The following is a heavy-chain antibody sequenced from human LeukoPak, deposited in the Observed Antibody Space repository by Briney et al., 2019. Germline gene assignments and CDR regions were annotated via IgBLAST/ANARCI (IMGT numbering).Heavy chain of an antibody. D-gene: IGHD3-10*01. Sequence: GGSLRLSCAASGFTFSSYEMNWVRQAPGKGLEWVSYISSSGSTIYYADSVKGRFTISRDNAKNSLYLQMNSLRAEDTAVYYCARLGDWFPQSYYYYYMDVWGKGTTVTVSS. J-gene: IGHJ6*03. CDR1: GFTFSSYE. V-gene: IGHV3-48*03. CDR3: ARLGDWFPQSYYYYYMDV. CDR2: ISSSGSTI.